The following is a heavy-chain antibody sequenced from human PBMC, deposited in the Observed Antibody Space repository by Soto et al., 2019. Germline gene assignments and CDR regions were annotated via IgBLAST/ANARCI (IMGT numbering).Heavy chain of an antibody. J-gene: IGHJ4*02. CDR1: GYTLTELS. V-gene: IGHV1-24*01. Sequence: ASVKGSCKVSGYTLTELSRHWVRQAPGKGLEWMGGFDPEDGETIYAQKFQGRVTMTEDTSTDTAYMELSSLRSEDTAVYYCATRLITFGGVIAKYDYWGQGTLVTVSS. D-gene: IGHD3-16*02. CDR3: ATRLITFGGVIAKYDY. CDR2: FDPEDGET.